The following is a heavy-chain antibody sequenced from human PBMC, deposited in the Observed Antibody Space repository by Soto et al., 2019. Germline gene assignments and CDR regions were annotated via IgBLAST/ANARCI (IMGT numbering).Heavy chain of an antibody. V-gene: IGHV3-23*01. CDR3: VKDSVKYYDILTGPALDY. CDR1: GFTFSSYV. Sequence: PGGSLRLSCAASGFTFSSYVMSWVRQAPGKGLEWVSAISGSGGSTYYADSVKGRFTISRDNSKNTLYLQMNSLRAEDTAVYYCVKDSVKYYDILTGPALDYWGQGTLVTVSS. D-gene: IGHD3-9*01. J-gene: IGHJ4*02. CDR2: ISGSGGST.